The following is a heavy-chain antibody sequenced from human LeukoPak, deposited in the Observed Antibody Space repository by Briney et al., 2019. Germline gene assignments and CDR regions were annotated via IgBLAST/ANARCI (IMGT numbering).Heavy chain of an antibody. V-gene: IGHV1-18*01. Sequence: GASVKVSCKASGYTFTTYGISWVRQAPGQGLEWMGWISPDNGNTIYAQKVQGRVTMTTDTSTSTAYMELGGLRSDDTALYYRARLMGYSDYPFDYWGQGTLVTVSS. J-gene: IGHJ4*02. CDR2: ISPDNGNT. CDR1: GYTFTTYG. D-gene: IGHD4-11*01. CDR3: ARLMGYSDYPFDY.